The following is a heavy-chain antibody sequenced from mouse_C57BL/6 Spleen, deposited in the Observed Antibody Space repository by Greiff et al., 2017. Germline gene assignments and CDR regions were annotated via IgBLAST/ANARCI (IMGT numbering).Heavy chain of an antibody. D-gene: IGHD2-4*01. CDR3: VRDGAYYDSLDY. CDR2: IRRKSSNYAT. J-gene: IGHJ4*01. Sequence: EVQGVESGGGLVQPKGSLKLSCAASGFTFNTYAMHWVRQAPGKGLEWVARIRRKSSNYATYYADSVKDRFTISSDDSESMLYLLMNNLNTEVSAMYYCVRDGAYYDSLDYWGQGTSVTVSS. CDR1: GFTFNTYA. V-gene: IGHV10-3*01.